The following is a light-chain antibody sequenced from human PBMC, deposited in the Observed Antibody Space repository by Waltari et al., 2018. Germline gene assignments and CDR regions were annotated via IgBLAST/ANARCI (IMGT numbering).Light chain of an antibody. CDR2: KVN. CDR1: SSDVGFYDF. Sequence: QSALTQPASVSGSPGQSITISCTGTSSDVGFYDFVSWFQQHPGNAPNVMIYKVNNRPSGVSNRFSGSKSANTASLTISGLQAEDEADYYCSSYTRRSYWVFGGGTQLTVL. V-gene: IGLV2-14*01. CDR3: SSYTRRSYWV. J-gene: IGLJ3*02.